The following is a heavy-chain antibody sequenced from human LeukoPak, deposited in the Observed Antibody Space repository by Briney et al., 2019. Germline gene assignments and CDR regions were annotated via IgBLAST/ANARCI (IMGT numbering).Heavy chain of an antibody. CDR1: GFTFSSYG. CDR3: AREGQSGGILYFDY. J-gene: IGHJ4*02. V-gene: IGHV3-33*01. CDR2: IWYDGSNK. Sequence: GGSLRLSCAASGFTFSSYGMHWVRQAPGKGLEWVAVIWYDGSNKYYADSVKGRFTISRDNSKNTLYLQMNSLRAEDTAVYYCAREGQSGGILYFDYWGQGTLVTVSS. D-gene: IGHD3-16*01.